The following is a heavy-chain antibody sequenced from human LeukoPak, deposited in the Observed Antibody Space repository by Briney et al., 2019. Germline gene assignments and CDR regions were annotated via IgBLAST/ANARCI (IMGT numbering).Heavy chain of an antibody. CDR3: ASGRGSGWYLH. Sequence: PSETLSLTCAVYGGSFSGYYRSWIRQPPGKGLEWIGEINHSGSTNYNPSLKSRVTISVDTSKNQFSLKLSSVTAADTAVYYCASGRGSGWYLHWGQGTLVTVSS. V-gene: IGHV4-34*01. CDR1: GGSFSGYY. J-gene: IGHJ4*02. CDR2: INHSGST. D-gene: IGHD6-19*01.